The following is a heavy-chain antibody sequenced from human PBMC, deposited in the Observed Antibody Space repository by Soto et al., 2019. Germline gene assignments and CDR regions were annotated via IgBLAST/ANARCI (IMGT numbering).Heavy chain of an antibody. V-gene: IGHV3-23*01. CDR2: ISGSGGST. J-gene: IGHJ4*02. CDR3: AKNPNFWSGYYYFDY. D-gene: IGHD3-3*01. CDR1: GFTFSSYA. Sequence: GGSLRLSCAASGFTFSSYAMSWVRQAPGKGLEWVSAISGSGGSTYYADSVKGRFTISRANSKNTLYLQMNSLRAEDTAVYYCAKNPNFWSGYYYFDYWGQGTLVTVSS.